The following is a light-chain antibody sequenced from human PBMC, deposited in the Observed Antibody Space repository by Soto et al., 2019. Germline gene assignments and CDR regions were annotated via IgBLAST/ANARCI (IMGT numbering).Light chain of an antibody. J-gene: IGKJ1*01. V-gene: IGKV1-39*01. CDR3: QQSYSLRGT. Sequence: DIQMTQSPSSLSASVGDRVAITFGASQSISSYLNWYQQKPGKAPKLLIYAASSLQSGVPSRFSGSGSGTDFTLTISSLQPEDFATYFCQQSYSLRGTFGQGTKVDIK. CDR1: QSISSY. CDR2: AAS.